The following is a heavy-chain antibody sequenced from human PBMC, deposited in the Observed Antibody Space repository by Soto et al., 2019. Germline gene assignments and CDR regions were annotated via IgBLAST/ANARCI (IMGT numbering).Heavy chain of an antibody. Sequence: GGSLRLSCAASGFTFSSYGMHWVRQAPGKGLEWVAVIWYDGSNKYYADSVKGRFTTSRDNSKNTLYLQMNSLRAEDTAVYYCARDGSEPPRRINWFDPWGQGTPVTVSS. CDR1: GFTFSSYG. CDR2: IWYDGSNK. V-gene: IGHV3-33*01. J-gene: IGHJ5*02. D-gene: IGHD2-15*01. CDR3: ARDGSEPPRRINWFDP.